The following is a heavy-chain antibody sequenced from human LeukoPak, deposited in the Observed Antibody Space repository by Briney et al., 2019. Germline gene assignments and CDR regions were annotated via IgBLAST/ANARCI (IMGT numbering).Heavy chain of an antibody. D-gene: IGHD1-1*01. CDR1: GGTFSSYA. CDR3: ARGRNDEGDDYFDY. CDR2: IIPIFGTA. V-gene: IGHV1-69*13. J-gene: IGHJ4*02. Sequence: GASVKVSCKASGGTFSSYAISWVRQAPGQGLEWMGGIIPIFGTANYAQKFQGRVTITADESTSTAYMELSSLRSEDTAVYYCARGRNDEGDDYFDYWGQGTLVTVSS.